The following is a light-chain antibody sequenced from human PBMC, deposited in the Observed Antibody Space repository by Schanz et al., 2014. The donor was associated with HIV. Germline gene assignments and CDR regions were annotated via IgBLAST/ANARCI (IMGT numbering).Light chain of an antibody. CDR2: GAS. V-gene: IGKV3-20*01. Sequence: EIVLTQPPATLSLSPGERATLSCRASQSVSSYLAWYQQKPGQAPRLLIYGASSRATGIPDRFSGSGSGTDFTLTISRLDPEDFAVYYCQQYGSSPITFGQGTRLEIK. CDR1: QSVSSY. CDR3: QQYGSSPIT. J-gene: IGKJ5*01.